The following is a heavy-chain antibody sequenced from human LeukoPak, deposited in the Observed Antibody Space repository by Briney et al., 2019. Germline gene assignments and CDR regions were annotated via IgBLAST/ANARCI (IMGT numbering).Heavy chain of an antibody. CDR3: AKGGSSFLYGMDV. D-gene: IGHD6-13*01. CDR1: GFTFSSYG. CDR2: IRYDGSNK. Sequence: LPGGSLRLSCAASGFTFSSYGMHWVRQAPGKGLEWVALIRYDGSNKYYADSVKGRFTISRDNSKNTLYLQMNSLRAEDTAVYYCAKGGSSFLYGMDVWGQGTTVTVSS. J-gene: IGHJ6*02. V-gene: IGHV3-30*02.